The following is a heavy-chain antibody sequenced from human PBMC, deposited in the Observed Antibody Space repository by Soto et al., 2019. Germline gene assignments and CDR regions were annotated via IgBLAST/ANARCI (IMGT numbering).Heavy chain of an antibody. Sequence: GGGLRLSCMASGFPLRGYSVNWFRPAPGKGAQWVSFIRSNIYDGTTEYDASVKGRFTISRDDSKTIAYLQMNSLKTEDTGVYYCTRVSPDCSDGSCYPLNWGQGTLVTVSS. V-gene: IGHV3-49*03. CDR1: GFPLRGYS. J-gene: IGHJ4*02. D-gene: IGHD2-15*01. CDR3: TRVSPDCSDGSCYPLN. CDR2: IRSNIYDGTT.